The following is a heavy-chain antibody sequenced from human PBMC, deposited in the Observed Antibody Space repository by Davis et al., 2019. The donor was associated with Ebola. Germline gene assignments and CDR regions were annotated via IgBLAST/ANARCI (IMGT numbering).Heavy chain of an antibody. V-gene: IGHV4-59*12. J-gene: IGHJ4*02. Sequence: SETLSLTCTVSGGSISSYYWSWIRQPPGKGLEWIGYIYYSGSTNYNPSLKSRVTMSVDTSNNQFSLKLSSVTAADTAVYYCARAVGLRGKPIDYWGQGTLVTVSS. CDR3: ARAVGLRGKPIDY. CDR1: GGSISSYY. CDR2: IYYSGST. D-gene: IGHD3/OR15-3a*01.